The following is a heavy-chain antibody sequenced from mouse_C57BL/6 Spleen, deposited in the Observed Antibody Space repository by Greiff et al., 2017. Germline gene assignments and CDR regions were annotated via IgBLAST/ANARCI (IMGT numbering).Heavy chain of an antibody. D-gene: IGHD2-3*01. J-gene: IGHJ3*01. CDR2: IYPGDGDT. Sequence: VKLQQSGPELVKPGASVKISCKASGYAFSSSWMNWVKQRPGKGLEWIGRIYPGDGDTNYNGKFKGKATLTADKSSSTAYMQLSSLTSEDSAVYFCAREGNDGYYEGFAYWGQGTLVTVSA. V-gene: IGHV1-82*01. CDR1: GYAFSSSW. CDR3: AREGNDGYYEGFAY.